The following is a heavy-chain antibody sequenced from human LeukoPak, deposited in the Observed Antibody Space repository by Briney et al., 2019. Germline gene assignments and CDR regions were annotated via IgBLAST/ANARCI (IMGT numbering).Heavy chain of an antibody. D-gene: IGHD6-13*01. Sequence: GASVKVSCKASGYTFTGYYMHWVRQAPGQGLEWMGWINPNSGGTNYAQKFQGRVTMTRDTSISTAYMELSRLRSDGTAVYYCARGALYSSSWEIDYWGQGTLVTVSS. V-gene: IGHV1-2*02. CDR3: ARGALYSSSWEIDY. CDR1: GYTFTGYY. J-gene: IGHJ4*02. CDR2: INPNSGGT.